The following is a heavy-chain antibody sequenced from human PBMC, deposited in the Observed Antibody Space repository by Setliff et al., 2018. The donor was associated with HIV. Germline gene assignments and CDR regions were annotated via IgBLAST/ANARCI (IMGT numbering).Heavy chain of an antibody. CDR1: GGSIGGHY. J-gene: IGHJ6*03. CDR2: IYYSGST. CDR3: AREWRGRYYYYMDV. D-gene: IGHD3-10*01. Sequence: SETLSLTCTVSGGSIGGHYWSWIRQPPGKGLEWIGYIYYSGSTNYNPSLKSRVTISVDTSKNQFSLKLSSVTAADTAAYYCAREWRGRYYYYMDVWGKGTTVTVSS. V-gene: IGHV4-59*11.